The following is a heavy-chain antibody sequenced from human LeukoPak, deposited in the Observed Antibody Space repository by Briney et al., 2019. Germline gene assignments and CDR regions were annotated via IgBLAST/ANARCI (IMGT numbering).Heavy chain of an antibody. Sequence: SETLSLTCTVYGGSISNYYWSWIRQPAGKGLEWIGRIYASGSTNYNPSLKSRVTMSVDTSKNQFSLKLTSVTAADTAVYYCARGGISWQSFDFWGQGTLVTVSS. J-gene: IGHJ4*02. CDR2: IYASGST. CDR3: ARGGISWQSFDF. CDR1: GGSISNYY. V-gene: IGHV4-4*07. D-gene: IGHD6-13*01.